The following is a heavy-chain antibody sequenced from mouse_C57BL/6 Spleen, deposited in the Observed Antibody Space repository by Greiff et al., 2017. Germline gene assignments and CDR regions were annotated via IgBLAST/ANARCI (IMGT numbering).Heavy chain of an antibody. CDR2: IDPETGGT. V-gene: IGHV1-15*01. J-gene: IGHJ3*01. Sequence: VQLQQSGAELVRPGASVTLSCKASGYTFTDYEMHWVKQTPVHGLEWIGAIDPETGGTAYNQKFKGKAILTADKSSSTAYMELRSLTSEDSAVYYCTRGYGSSYRFAYWCQGTLVTVSA. D-gene: IGHD1-1*01. CDR1: GYTFTDYE. CDR3: TRGYGSSYRFAY.